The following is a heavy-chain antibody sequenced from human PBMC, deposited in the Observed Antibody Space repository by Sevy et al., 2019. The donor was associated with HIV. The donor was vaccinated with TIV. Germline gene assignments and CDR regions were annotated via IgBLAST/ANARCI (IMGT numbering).Heavy chain of an antibody. CDR1: GFTFGIYY. V-gene: IGHV3-7*01. CDR3: ARYGGYIDH. CDR2: IKSDGSDK. J-gene: IGHJ4*01. Sequence: GGSLRLSCAASGFTFGIYYMTWARQAPGKGLEWVANIKSDGSDKYYVDSVKGRFTISRDNAKNSLYLQMNSLTAEDTAVYYCARYGGYIDHWGHGTLVTVSS. D-gene: IGHD2-15*01.